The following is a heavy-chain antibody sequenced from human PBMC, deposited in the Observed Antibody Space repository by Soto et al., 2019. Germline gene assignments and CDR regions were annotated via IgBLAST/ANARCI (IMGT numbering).Heavy chain of an antibody. CDR3: ARDRSVGVVVARYYYYMDV. V-gene: IGHV1-69*08. D-gene: IGHD2-15*01. CDR2: IIPILGIA. Sequence: QVQLVQSGAEVKKPGSSVKVSCKASGGTFSSYTISWVRQAPGQGLEWMGRIIPILGIANYAQKFQGRVTITADKSTSTAYMELSSLRSEDTAVYYCARDRSVGVVVARYYYYMDVWGKGTTVTVSS. J-gene: IGHJ6*03. CDR1: GGTFSSYT.